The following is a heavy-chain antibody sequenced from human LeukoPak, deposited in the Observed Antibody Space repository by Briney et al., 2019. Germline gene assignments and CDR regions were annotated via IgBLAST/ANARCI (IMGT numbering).Heavy chain of an antibody. CDR1: GFTFSGYA. V-gene: IGHV3-30*01. J-gene: IGHJ5*02. CDR2: ISCDGGNK. CDR3: ARVMAARREDLNWFDT. D-gene: IGHD6-6*01. Sequence: GGSLRLSCAASGFTFSGYAMQWVRQAPGKGLEWVTTISCDGGNKYYADSVKGRFTISRDNSKNTLFLQMNSLRGEDTAMYYCARVMAARREDLNWFDTWGQGTLVTVSS.